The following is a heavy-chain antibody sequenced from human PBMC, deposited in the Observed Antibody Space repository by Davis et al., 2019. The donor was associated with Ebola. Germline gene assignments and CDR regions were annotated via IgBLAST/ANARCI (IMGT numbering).Heavy chain of an antibody. J-gene: IGHJ4*02. D-gene: IGHD3-22*01. Sequence: ASVKVSCKASGYTFIGHYMHWVRQAPGQGLEWMGWINPHSGGTKYAQKFQGRVTMTRDTSISTAYMDLSSLRFDDTAVYYCAKDRYYDNSPLYYESECWGQGTLVTVSS. CDR1: GYTFIGHY. V-gene: IGHV1-2*02. CDR3: AKDRYYDNSPLYYESEC. CDR2: INPHSGGT.